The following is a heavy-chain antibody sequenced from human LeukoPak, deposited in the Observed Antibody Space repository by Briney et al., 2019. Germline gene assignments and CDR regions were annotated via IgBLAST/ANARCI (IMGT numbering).Heavy chain of an antibody. CDR1: GYTFTSYY. CDR2: INPSGGST. Sequence: GASVKVSCTASGYTFTSYYMHWVRQAPGQGLEWMGIINPSGGSTSYAQKFQGRVTMTRDTSTSTVYMELSSLRSEDTAVYYCAILDKQYYDFWSGYYGMDVWGQGTTVTVSS. V-gene: IGHV1-46*01. J-gene: IGHJ6*02. CDR3: AILDKQYYDFWSGYYGMDV. D-gene: IGHD3-3*01.